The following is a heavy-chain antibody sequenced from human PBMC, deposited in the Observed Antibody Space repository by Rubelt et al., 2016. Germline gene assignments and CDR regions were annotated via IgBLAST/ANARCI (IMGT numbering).Heavy chain of an antibody. CDR3: TTVGRTGTSARGYVGP. D-gene: IGHD1/OR15-1a*01. CDR2: VYDSGSS. CDR1: GGSIESTAYS. J-gene: IGHJ1*01. Sequence: QLQLQESGPGLVRPSETLSLTCTVSGGSIESTAYSWGWIRQPPGKGLEWIGGVYDSGSSFYTPSLKSRVILPVDTSTNQFSLRLRSRTADETAEDFWTTVGRTGTSARGYVGPRGQGTLVTVSS. V-gene: IGHV4-39*01.